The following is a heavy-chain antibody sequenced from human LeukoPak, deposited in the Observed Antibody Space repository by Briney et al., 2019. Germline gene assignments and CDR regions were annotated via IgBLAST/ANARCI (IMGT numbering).Heavy chain of an antibody. D-gene: IGHD6-13*01. Sequence: GGSLRLSCAASGFTLRNYAMSWVRQAPGKGLEWVSSIGAGDKYTYYGDSVKGRFTISRDNSKNTLYLQMNSLRAEDTAVYYCAKDRSGIATAGRDFDYWGQGTLVTVSS. V-gene: IGHV3-23*01. CDR1: GFTLRNYA. CDR3: AKDRSGIATAGRDFDY. J-gene: IGHJ4*02. CDR2: IGAGDKYT.